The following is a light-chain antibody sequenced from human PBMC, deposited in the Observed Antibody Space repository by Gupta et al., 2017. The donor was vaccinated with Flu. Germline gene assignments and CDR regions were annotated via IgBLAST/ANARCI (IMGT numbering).Light chain of an antibody. Sequence: SVLAQPPSASATPGQRVTISCSGSSSNIGSNPVNWYQQVPGTDHNLRILVNYKRRSGGPDRFSFSNSGASDSPAISGLQQEEEAVDDYSAWAASKNGHWVFGTGTKLTVL. CDR3: SAWAASKNGHWV. CDR2: VNY. CDR1: SSNIGSNP. V-gene: IGLV1-44*01. J-gene: IGLJ1*01.